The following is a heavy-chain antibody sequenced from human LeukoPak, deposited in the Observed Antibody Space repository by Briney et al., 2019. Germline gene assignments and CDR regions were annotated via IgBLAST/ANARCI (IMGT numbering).Heavy chain of an antibody. V-gene: IGHV3-23*01. Sequence: GGSLRLSCAASGFTFNTYAMSWVRQAPGKGLEWVSAISGSGGSTYYADSVKGRFTISRDNSKNTLYLQMNSLRAEDTAVYYCARVYNYVFDYWGQGTLVTVSS. D-gene: IGHD3-10*02. CDR3: ARVYNYVFDY. CDR1: GFTFNTYA. CDR2: ISGSGGST. J-gene: IGHJ4*02.